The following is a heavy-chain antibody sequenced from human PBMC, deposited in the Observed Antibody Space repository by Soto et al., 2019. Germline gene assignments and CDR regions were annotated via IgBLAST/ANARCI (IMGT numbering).Heavy chain of an antibody. J-gene: IGHJ4*02. V-gene: IGHV1-18*01. D-gene: IGHD2-15*01. Sequence: ASVKVSCKASGGTFTSYGISWVRQAPGQGLEWMGWISAYNGNTNYAQKLQGRVTMTTDTSTSTAYMELRSLRSDDTAVYYCARDGYCSGGSCPRGYWGQGTLVTVSS. CDR1: GGTFTSYG. CDR2: ISAYNGNT. CDR3: ARDGYCSGGSCPRGY.